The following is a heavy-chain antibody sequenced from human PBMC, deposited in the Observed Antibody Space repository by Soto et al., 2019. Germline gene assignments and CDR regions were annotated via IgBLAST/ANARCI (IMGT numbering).Heavy chain of an antibody. CDR1: GYTFTGYY. J-gene: IGHJ6*02. CDR3: ARAEGGYAPYGMDV. D-gene: IGHD5-12*01. V-gene: IGHV1-2*04. Sequence: ASVKVSCKASGYTFTGYYMHWERQAPGQGLEWMGWINPNSGGTNYAQKFQGWGTMTRDTSISTAYMELSRLRSDDTAVYYCARAEGGYAPYGMDVWGQGTTVTVSS. CDR2: INPNSGGT.